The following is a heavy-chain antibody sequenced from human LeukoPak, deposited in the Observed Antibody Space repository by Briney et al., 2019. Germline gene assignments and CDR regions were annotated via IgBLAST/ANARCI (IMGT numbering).Heavy chain of an antibody. CDR3: ARGVSLFSGWYDY. CDR2: IIPILGIA. J-gene: IGHJ4*02. CDR1: GGTSSSYT. D-gene: IGHD6-19*01. V-gene: IGHV1-69*02. Sequence: SVKVSCKASGGTSSSYTISWVRQAPGQGLEWMGRIIPILGIANYAQKFQGRVTITADKSTSTAYMELSSLRSEDTAVYYCARGVSLFSGWYDYWGQGTLVTVSS.